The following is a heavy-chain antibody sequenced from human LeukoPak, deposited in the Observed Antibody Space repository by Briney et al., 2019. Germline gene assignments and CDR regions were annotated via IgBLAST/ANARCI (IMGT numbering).Heavy chain of an antibody. D-gene: IGHD3-10*01. J-gene: IGHJ5*02. Sequence: ASVKVSCKASGYTFTGYYMHWVRQAPGQGLEWMGWINPNSGGTNYAQKFQGRVTMTRDTSISTAYMELSRLRSDDTAVYYCARGDGSGSGWFDPWGQGTLVTVSS. V-gene: IGHV1-2*02. CDR2: INPNSGGT. CDR3: ARGDGSGSGWFDP. CDR1: GYTFTGYY.